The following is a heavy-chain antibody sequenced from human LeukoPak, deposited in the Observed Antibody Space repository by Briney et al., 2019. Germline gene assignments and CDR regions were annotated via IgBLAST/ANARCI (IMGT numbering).Heavy chain of an antibody. D-gene: IGHD6-13*01. CDR3: AKVIISSWNKDYYYYMDV. Sequence: GGSLRLSCAASGVTFSSYAMSWVRQAPGKGLEWVSAISGSGGSTYYADSVKGRFTISRDNSKNTLYLQMNSLRAEDTAVYFCAKVIISSWNKDYYYYMDVWGKGTTVTVSS. J-gene: IGHJ6*03. CDR2: ISGSGGST. V-gene: IGHV3-23*01. CDR1: GVTFSSYA.